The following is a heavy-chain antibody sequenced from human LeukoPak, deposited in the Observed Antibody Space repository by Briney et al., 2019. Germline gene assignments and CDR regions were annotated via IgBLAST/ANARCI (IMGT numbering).Heavy chain of an antibody. CDR3: AKDVSIAVAGTLDY. CDR2: ISGSGGST. V-gene: IGHV3-23*01. Sequence: GGSLRLSCAASGLTFSSYAMSWVRQAPGKGLEWVSAISGSGGSTYYADSVKGRFTISRDNSKNTLYLQMNSLRAEDTAVYYCAKDVSIAVAGTLDYWGQGTLVTVSS. J-gene: IGHJ4*02. D-gene: IGHD6-19*01. CDR1: GLTFSSYA.